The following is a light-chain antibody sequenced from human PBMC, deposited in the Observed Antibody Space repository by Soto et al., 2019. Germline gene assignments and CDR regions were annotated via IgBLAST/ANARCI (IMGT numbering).Light chain of an antibody. J-gene: IGKJ2*01. CDR3: QQSLGIPYT. Sequence: DIQMTQSPSALSASVGDRVTSTCRASQTISTYLNWYQKKPGKAPKLLIYAASTLQSGVPSRFSGSGSGTDFTLTISSLQPEDFATYYCQQSLGIPYTFGQGTRLEIK. CDR1: QTISTY. CDR2: AAS. V-gene: IGKV1-39*01.